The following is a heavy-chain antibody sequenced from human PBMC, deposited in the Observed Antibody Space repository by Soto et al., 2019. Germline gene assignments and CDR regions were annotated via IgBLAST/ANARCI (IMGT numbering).Heavy chain of an antibody. Sequence: ASVKVSCKASGYTFTSYDINWVRQATGQGLEWMGWINPNSGNTGYAQKSPGRVTMNRITSLSTAYMELSSLRSEDTAVYYGARVHSSFGYLAHYYYGMHVWGQGTAVPVS. V-gene: IGHV1-8*01. CDR1: GYTFTSYD. D-gene: IGHD6-19*01. CDR2: INPNSGNT. J-gene: IGHJ6*02. CDR3: ARVHSSFGYLAHYYYGMHV.